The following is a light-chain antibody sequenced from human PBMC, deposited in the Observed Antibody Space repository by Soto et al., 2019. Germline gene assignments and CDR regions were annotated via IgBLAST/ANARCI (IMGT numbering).Light chain of an antibody. CDR3: QQYGSSGT. Sequence: EIVLTQSPGTLSLSPGERATLSCRASQSVSSNYLAWYQQKPGQAPRLLIYGARTRATGIPDRLSGSGSGTDFTLTISRLEPEDFAVYYCQQYGSSGTFGQGTKVDIK. J-gene: IGKJ1*01. CDR2: GAR. CDR1: QSVSSNY. V-gene: IGKV3-20*01.